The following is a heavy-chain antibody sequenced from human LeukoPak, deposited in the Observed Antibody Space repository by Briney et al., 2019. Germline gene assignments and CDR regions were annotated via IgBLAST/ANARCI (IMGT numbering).Heavy chain of an antibody. CDR2: TCYKSRWSN. CDR3: ATWLHGVVHFDS. V-gene: IGHV6-1*01. Sequence: SQTLSLTCAITGDSVSSKSVAWNWVRQSPSRGLEWLGRTCYKSRWSNDYDVYVKSRISMNPDKSQNQFSLQLNSGTPQDTAVYFCATWLHGVVHFDSWGQGTLDIVSS. D-gene: IGHD3-3*01. J-gene: IGHJ4*02. CDR1: GDSVSSKSVA.